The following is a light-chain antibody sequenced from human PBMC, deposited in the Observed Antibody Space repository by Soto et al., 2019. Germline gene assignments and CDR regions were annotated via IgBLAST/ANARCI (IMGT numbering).Light chain of an antibody. CDR1: QSVSCSY. Sequence: IVLTQSPGTLSLSPGERAPLSCRASQSVSCSYLAWYQQQPGQAPRLLIYGASSRATGIPDRFSGSGSGTDFTLTISRLEPEDFAVYYCQQYGSSPRFGQGTKLEIK. CDR3: QQYGSSPR. J-gene: IGKJ2*03. V-gene: IGKV3-20*01. CDR2: GAS.